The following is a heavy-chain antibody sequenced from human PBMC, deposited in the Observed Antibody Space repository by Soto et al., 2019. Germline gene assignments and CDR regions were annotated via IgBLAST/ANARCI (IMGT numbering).Heavy chain of an antibody. CDR2: ISYDGSNK. J-gene: IGHJ6*02. V-gene: IGHV3-30*18. D-gene: IGHD3-3*01. CDR3: AKDVLRFLEWLAFYGMDV. CDR1: GFTFSSYG. Sequence: QVQLVESGGGVVQPGRSLRLSCAASGFTFSSYGMHWVRQAPGKGLESVAVISYDGSNKYYADSVKGRFTISRDNSKNTLYLQMNSLRAEDTAVYYCAKDVLRFLEWLAFYGMDVWGQGTTVTVSS.